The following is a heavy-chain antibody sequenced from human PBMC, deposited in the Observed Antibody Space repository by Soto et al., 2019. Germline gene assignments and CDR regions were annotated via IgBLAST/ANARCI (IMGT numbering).Heavy chain of an antibody. J-gene: IGHJ6*02. CDR2: IYYSGST. V-gene: IGHV4-31*03. Sequence: SETLSLTCTVSGGSISSGGYYWSWIRQHPGKGLEWIGYIYYSGSTYYNPSLKSRVTISVDTSKNQFSLKLSSVTAADTAVYYCAGGQVVRGVDRDYYYYYGMDVWGQGTTVTVSS. D-gene: IGHD3-10*01. CDR3: AGGQVVRGVDRDYYYYYGMDV. CDR1: GGSISSGGYY.